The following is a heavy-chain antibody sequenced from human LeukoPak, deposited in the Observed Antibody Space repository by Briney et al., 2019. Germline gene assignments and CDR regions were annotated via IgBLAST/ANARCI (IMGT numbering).Heavy chain of an antibody. CDR1: GYTFTSYY. V-gene: IGHV1-46*01. CDR2: INPSGGST. CDR3: AREGLVASYLDY. D-gene: IGHD2-8*02. Sequence: ASVKVSCKASGYTFTSYYMHWVRQAPGQGLEWMGIINPSGGSTSFAQEFQGRVTMTRDTSTSTVYMELSSLRSEDTAVYYCAREGLVASYLDYWGQGTLVTVSS. J-gene: IGHJ4*02.